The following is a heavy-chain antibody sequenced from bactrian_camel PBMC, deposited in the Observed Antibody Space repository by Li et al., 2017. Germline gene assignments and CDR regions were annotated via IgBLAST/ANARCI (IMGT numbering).Heavy chain of an antibody. Sequence: HVQLVESGGGSVQAGGSLKLSCVASGSILTNCGMGWYRQTPAGKERELVSTIGSDGTTNYAASVEGRFTISRDSAKNMLYLQMNSLQTEDTAVYYCGACSAIIRSMSTFAYWGQGTQVTVS. J-gene: IGHJ4*01. CDR1: GSILTNCG. CDR2: IGSDGTT. V-gene: IGHV3S53*01. D-gene: IGHD2*01. CDR3: GACSAIIRSMSTFAY.